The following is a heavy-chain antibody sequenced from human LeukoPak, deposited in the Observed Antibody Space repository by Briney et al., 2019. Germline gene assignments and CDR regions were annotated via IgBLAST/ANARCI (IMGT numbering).Heavy chain of an antibody. CDR3: ASAADLGRFDP. J-gene: IGHJ5*02. V-gene: IGHV1-46*03. CDR1: GYTFTTHY. Sequence: ASVKLSCKASGYTFTTHYVHWVRQAPGQGLEWMGIINPSGGSTSYAQKFQGRVTMTRDTSTSTVYMELSSLRSEDTAVYYCASAADLGRFDPWGQGTLVTVSS. D-gene: IGHD3-16*01. CDR2: INPSGGST.